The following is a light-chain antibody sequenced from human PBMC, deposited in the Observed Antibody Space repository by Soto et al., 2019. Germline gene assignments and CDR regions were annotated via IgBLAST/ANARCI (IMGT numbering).Light chain of an antibody. J-gene: IGLJ1*01. V-gene: IGLV2-14*01. CDR2: EVN. Sequence: QSVLTQPASVSGSPGQSITISCTGTSSDVGAYTSVSWYQHHPGKAPKVIIYEVNKRPSGISNRFSGSKSVNTASLTISGLQPDDEAHYYCSSYTSDNRDYVFGTATKVTV. CDR1: SSDVGAYTS. CDR3: SSYTSDNRDYV.